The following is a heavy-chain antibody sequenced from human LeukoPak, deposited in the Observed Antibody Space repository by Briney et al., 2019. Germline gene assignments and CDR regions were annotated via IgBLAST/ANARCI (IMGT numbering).Heavy chain of an antibody. J-gene: IGHJ4*02. CDR2: IYHSGST. D-gene: IGHD3-10*01. Sequence: PSGTLCLTCAVSGGSISSGNWWSGVRRPPGRGREWFGEIYHSGSTNYNQSLKRRVTISVDKSKNQFSLKLSSVTAADTAVYYCARASVLFGGYYFDYWGQGTLVTVSS. V-gene: IGHV4-4*02. CDR1: GGSISSGNW. CDR3: ARASVLFGGYYFDY.